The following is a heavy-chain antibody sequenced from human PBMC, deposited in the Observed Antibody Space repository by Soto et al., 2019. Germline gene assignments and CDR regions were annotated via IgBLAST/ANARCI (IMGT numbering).Heavy chain of an antibody. D-gene: IGHD1-1*01. CDR2: IYYTGST. V-gene: IGHV4-59*01. CDR1: GGSISSYY. Sequence: SETLSLTCTVSGGSISSYYWSWIRQPPGKGLEWIGYIYYTGSTNYNPSLKSRVTISVDTSKNQFSLKLRSVTAADTAVYYCARDHDTARLDYWGQGTLVTVSS. J-gene: IGHJ4*02. CDR3: ARDHDTARLDY.